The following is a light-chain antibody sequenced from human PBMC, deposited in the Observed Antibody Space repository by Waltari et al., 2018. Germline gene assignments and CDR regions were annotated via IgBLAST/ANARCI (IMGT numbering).Light chain of an antibody. V-gene: IGKV3-15*01. CDR2: GAS. Sequence: EVVMTQSPATLSLSPGERATLSCRASQSVSSFLAWYQQKPGQAPRLLIYGASTRATGIPARFSGSGSGTEFTLTISSLQSEDFAVYYCQQYNDWPPLTFGGGTKMEIK. CDR1: QSVSSF. CDR3: QQYNDWPPLT. J-gene: IGKJ4*01.